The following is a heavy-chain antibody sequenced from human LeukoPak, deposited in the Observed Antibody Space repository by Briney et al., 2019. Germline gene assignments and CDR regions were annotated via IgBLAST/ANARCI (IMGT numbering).Heavy chain of an antibody. CDR2: ISGSGSTI. Sequence: PGGSLRLSCAASGFTFSSYEMNWVRQAPGKGLEWVSYISGSGSTIYYGDSLEGRFTISRDNANNSLYLQINSQRVEDTAVYYCATLWDPVAGTTQPLLWGQGTLVTVSS. CDR3: ATLWDPVAGTTQPLL. D-gene: IGHD6-19*01. V-gene: IGHV3-48*03. CDR1: GFTFSSYE. J-gene: IGHJ4*02.